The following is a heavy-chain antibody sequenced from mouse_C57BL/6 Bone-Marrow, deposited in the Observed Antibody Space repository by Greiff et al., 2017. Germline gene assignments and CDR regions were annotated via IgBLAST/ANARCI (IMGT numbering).Heavy chain of an antibody. D-gene: IGHD1-1*01. Sequence: QVQLQQPGTELVKPGASVKLSCKASGYTFTSYWMHWVKQRPGQGLEWIGNINPSNGGTNYNEKFKSKATLTVDKSSSTAYMQLSRLTSEASAVYYCARGGGIYYYGSSYVKAYWGQGTLVTVSA. CDR2: INPSNGGT. CDR3: ARGGGIYYYGSSYVKAY. V-gene: IGHV1-53*01. CDR1: GYTFTSYW. J-gene: IGHJ3*01.